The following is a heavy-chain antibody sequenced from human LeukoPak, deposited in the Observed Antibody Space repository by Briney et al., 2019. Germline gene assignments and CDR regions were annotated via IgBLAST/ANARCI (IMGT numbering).Heavy chain of an antibody. Sequence: SETLSLTCTVSGGSISSSSYYWGWIRQPPGKGLEWIGSIYYSGSTYYNPSLKSRVTISVDTSKNQFSLKLSSVTAADTAVYYCARSEGATGRDYWGQGTLVTVSS. CDR3: ARSEGATGRDY. CDR1: GGSISSSSYY. CDR2: IYYSGST. J-gene: IGHJ4*02. D-gene: IGHD1-26*01. V-gene: IGHV4-39*07.